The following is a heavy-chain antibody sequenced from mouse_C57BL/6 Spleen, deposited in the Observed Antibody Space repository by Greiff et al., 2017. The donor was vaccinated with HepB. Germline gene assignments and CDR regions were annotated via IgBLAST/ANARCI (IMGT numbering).Heavy chain of an antibody. J-gene: IGHJ3*01. Sequence: QVQLKQSGAELARPGASVKLSCKASGYTFTSYGISWVKQRTGQGLEWIGEIYPRSGNTYYNEKFKGKATLTADKSSSTAYMELRSLTSEDSAVYFCARGDGNYSYWGQGTLVTVSA. V-gene: IGHV1-81*01. CDR2: IYPRSGNT. D-gene: IGHD2-1*01. CDR3: ARGDGNYSY. CDR1: GYTFTSYG.